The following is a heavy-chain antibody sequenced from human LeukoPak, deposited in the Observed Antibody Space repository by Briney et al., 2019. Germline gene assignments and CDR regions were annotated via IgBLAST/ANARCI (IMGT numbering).Heavy chain of an antibody. CDR2: ISSTRDI. Sequence: GGSLRLSCAASGFTFDKYALNWFRHTPGKGLEWLSYISSTRDIYYADSVKGRFTISRDNAKKSLYLQMNSLRAEDTAVYFCARDDKWAFDCWGQGTLVTVSS. J-gene: IGHJ4*02. V-gene: IGHV3-69-1*02. CDR3: ARDDKWAFDC. D-gene: IGHD1-26*01. CDR1: GFTFDKYA.